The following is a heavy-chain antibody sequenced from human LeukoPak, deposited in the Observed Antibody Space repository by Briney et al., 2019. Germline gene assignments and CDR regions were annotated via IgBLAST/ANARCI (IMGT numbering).Heavy chain of an antibody. V-gene: IGHV4-61*01. D-gene: IGHD5-18*01. CDR1: GGSISSSSYY. Sequence: SETLSLTCTVSGGSISSSSYYWGWIRQPPGKGLEWIGYIYYSGSTNYNPSLKSRVTISVDTSKNQFSLKLSSVTAADTAVYYCARESGIQLWENYFDYWGQGTLVTASS. J-gene: IGHJ4*02. CDR3: ARESGIQLWENYFDY. CDR2: IYYSGST.